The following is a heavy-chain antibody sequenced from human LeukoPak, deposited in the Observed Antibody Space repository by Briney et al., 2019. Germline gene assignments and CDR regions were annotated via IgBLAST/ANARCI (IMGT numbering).Heavy chain of an antibody. J-gene: IGHJ5*02. Sequence: SGTLSLTCTVSGGSISSYYWSWIRQPPGKGLEWIGYIYYSGSTNYNPSLKSRVTISVDTSKNQSSLKLSSVTAADTAVYYCARGGTYSSGWYSGFDPWGEGALVTVSS. CDR2: IYYSGST. CDR3: ARGGTYSSGWYSGFDP. D-gene: IGHD6-19*01. CDR1: GGSISSYY. V-gene: IGHV4-59*01.